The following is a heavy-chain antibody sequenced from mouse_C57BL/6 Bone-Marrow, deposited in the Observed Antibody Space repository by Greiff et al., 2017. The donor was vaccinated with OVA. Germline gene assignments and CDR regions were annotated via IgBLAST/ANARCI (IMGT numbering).Heavy chain of an antibody. V-gene: IGHV5-17*01. J-gene: IGHJ4*01. CDR3: ARDIYYAMDY. CDR1: GFPFSAYG. CDR2: IRSGSSTI. Sequence: VQLKHSGGGLLKPGGSLKLSFPASGFPFSAYGLHWVRHAPKKGLRWVSYIRSGSSTIYYADTVKGRFTISRDNAKNTLFLQMTSLRSEDTAMYYCARDIYYAMDYWGQGTSGTVSS.